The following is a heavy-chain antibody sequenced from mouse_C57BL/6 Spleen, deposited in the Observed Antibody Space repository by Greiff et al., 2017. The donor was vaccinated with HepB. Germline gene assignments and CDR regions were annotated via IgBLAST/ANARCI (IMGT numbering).Heavy chain of an antibody. CDR2: IYPGDGDT. J-gene: IGHJ2*01. V-gene: IGHV1-82*01. CDR1: GYAFSSSW. CDR3: AREAGTGYFDY. Sequence: VQLQQSGPELVKPGASVKISCKASGYAFSSSWMNWVKQRPGKGLEWIGRIYPGDGDTNYNGKFKGKATLTADKSSRTAYMQLSSLTSEDSAVYFCAREAGTGYFDYWGQGTTLTVSS. D-gene: IGHD4-1*01.